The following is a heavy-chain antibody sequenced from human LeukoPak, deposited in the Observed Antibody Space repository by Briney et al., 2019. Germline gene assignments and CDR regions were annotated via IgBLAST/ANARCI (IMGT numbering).Heavy chain of an antibody. J-gene: IGHJ4*02. CDR2: IYYSGST. Sequence: SETLSLTCTVSGGSINSYYWSSIRQPPGKGLEWIGYIYYSGSTNYNPSLRSRVTISVDTSQNQFSLKLSSVTAADTAVYFCARLRCSRISCYRPDNFDFWGQGSLVTVSS. CDR3: ARLRCSRISCYRPDNFDF. V-gene: IGHV4-59*08. CDR1: GGSINSYY. D-gene: IGHD2-2*01.